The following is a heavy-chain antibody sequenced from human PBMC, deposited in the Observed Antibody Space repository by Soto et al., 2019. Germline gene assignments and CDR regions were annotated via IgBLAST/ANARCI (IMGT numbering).Heavy chain of an antibody. V-gene: IGHV3-9*01. Sequence: EVQLVESGGGLVQPGRSLRLSCAASGFTFHDYAMHWVRQGPGKGLEWVSLISRNSGSIVYADSVKGRFTISRDNAKNSLYLQMNSLKPEDTAFYYCVKDARFGGSGWYWTSWGQGTLVTVSS. D-gene: IGHD6-19*01. CDR3: VKDARFGGSGWYWTS. J-gene: IGHJ5*02. CDR2: ISRNSGSI. CDR1: GFTFHDYA.